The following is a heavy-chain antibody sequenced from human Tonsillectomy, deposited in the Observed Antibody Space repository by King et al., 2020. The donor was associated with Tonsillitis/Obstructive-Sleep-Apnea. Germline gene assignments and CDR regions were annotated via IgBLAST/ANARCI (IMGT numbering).Heavy chain of an antibody. CDR3: ARRLAGKNSPTPFDS. J-gene: IGHJ4*02. Sequence: QLVQSGAEVKKPGESLRISCRGSGYSFTTYCISWVRQMPGKGLEWMGRIHPGDSYTNYTPSLQGHVTISTDKSISVAYLQWSSLKASDTAMYYCARRLAGKNSPTPFDSWGQGTLVTVSS. D-gene: IGHD6-19*01. CDR2: IHPGDSYT. CDR1: GYSFTTYC. V-gene: IGHV5-10-1*01.